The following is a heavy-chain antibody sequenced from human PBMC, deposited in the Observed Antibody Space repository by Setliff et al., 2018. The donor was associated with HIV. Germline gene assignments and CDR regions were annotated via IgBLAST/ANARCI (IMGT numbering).Heavy chain of an antibody. J-gene: IGHJ4*02. V-gene: IGHV3-7*01. Sequence: GGSLRLSCAASGFTFSSYWMSWVRQAPGKGLEWVADIKQDGSKAYYMDSVKGRFTISRDNAKTSLSLQMNSLTAEDTAVYYCARDPGNGAVDYWGQGTLVTVSS. CDR2: IKQDGSKA. CDR3: ARDPGNGAVDY. CDR1: GFTFSSYW.